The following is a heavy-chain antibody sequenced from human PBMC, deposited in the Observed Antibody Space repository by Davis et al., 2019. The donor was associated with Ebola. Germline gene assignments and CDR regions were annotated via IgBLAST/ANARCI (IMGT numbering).Heavy chain of an antibody. D-gene: IGHD3-3*01. V-gene: IGHV1-3*01. CDR1: GYTFTSYG. CDR2: IDGGSGNR. CDR3: ARNPPEGGYYFYYMDV. J-gene: IGHJ6*03. Sequence: ASVKVSCKASGYTFTSYGISWVRQAPGQGLEWMGWIDGGSGNRKYSQRFQGRVTITRDASASTAYMELSSLTSEDTAVYYCARNPPEGGYYFYYMDVWGKGTTVTVSS.